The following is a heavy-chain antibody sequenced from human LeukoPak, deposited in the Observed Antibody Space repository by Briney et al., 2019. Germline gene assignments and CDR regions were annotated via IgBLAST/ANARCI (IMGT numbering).Heavy chain of an antibody. Sequence: GGSLRLSCAASGFTFSSYSMNWVRQAPGKGLEWVSSISSSSGYIYYADSVKGRFTISRDNAKNSLYLQMNSLRAEDTAVYYCARSLGNFWSGYYVTGVPFDYWGQGTLVTVSS. CDR2: ISSSSGYI. CDR1: GFTFSSYS. CDR3: ARSLGNFWSGYYVTGVPFDY. J-gene: IGHJ4*02. V-gene: IGHV3-21*01. D-gene: IGHD3-3*01.